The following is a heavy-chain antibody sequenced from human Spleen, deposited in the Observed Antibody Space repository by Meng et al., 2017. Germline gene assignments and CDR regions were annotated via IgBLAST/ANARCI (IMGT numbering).Heavy chain of an antibody. J-gene: IGHJ4*02. CDR3: ARDYHYYDSSGYQYYFDY. D-gene: IGHD3-22*01. CDR2: IYTSGST. CDR1: GGSISSGSYH. Sequence: SETLSLTCTVSGGSISSGSYHWSWIRQPAGKGLEWIGRIYTSGSTNYSPSLKSRVTMSLDTSKNQFSLKLSSVTAADTAIYYCARDYHYYDSSGYQYYFDYWGQGTLVTVSS. V-gene: IGHV4-61*02.